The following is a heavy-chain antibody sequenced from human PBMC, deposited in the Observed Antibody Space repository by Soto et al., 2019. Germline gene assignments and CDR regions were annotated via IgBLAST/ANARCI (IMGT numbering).Heavy chain of an antibody. CDR2: IIPIPGTA. V-gene: IGHV1-69*01. Sequence: QVQLVQSGAEVEKPGSSVKVSCKASGGTFSSYAISWVRQAPGQGLEWMGGIIPIPGTANYAQKFQGRVTITADESTSTAYMKLSSLRSEDTAVYYCARSQGSSTSLEIYYYYYYGMDVWGQGTTVTVSS. CDR1: GGTFSSYA. D-gene: IGHD2-2*01. J-gene: IGHJ6*02. CDR3: ARSQGSSTSLEIYYYYYYGMDV.